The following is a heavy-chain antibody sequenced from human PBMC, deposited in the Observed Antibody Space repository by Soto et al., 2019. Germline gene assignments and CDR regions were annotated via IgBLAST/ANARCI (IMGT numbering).Heavy chain of an antibody. D-gene: IGHD2-15*01. CDR2: ISAYNGNT. CDR1: GYTFISDG. Sequence: GASVKGSCKASGYTFISDGISWVRQAPGQGLEWMGWISAYNGNTNYAQKLQGRVTMTTDTSTSTAYMELRSLRSDDTAVYYCARDIVVVVAASLIDYYYMDVWGKGTTVTVSS. CDR3: ARDIVVVVAASLIDYYYMDV. J-gene: IGHJ6*03. V-gene: IGHV1-18*01.